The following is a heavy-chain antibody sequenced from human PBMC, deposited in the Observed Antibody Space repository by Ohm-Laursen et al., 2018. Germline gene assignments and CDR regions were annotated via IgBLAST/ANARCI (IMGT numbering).Heavy chain of an antibody. D-gene: IGHD2-2*01. CDR1: GFTFSSYG. CDR2: ISYDGSNK. V-gene: IGHV3-30*18. J-gene: IGHJ6*02. Sequence: SLRLSCAAPGFTFSSYGMHWVRQAPGKGLAWVAVISYDGSNKYYADSVKGRFTISRDNSKNTLYLQMNSLRAEDTAVYYCAKQSAGYCSSTSCYPYYYYGMDVWGQGTTVTVSS. CDR3: AKQSAGYCSSTSCYPYYYYGMDV.